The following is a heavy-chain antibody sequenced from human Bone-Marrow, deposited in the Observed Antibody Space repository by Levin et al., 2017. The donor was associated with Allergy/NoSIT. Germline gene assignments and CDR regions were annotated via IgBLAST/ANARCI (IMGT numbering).Heavy chain of an antibody. CDR2: IYNRGNT. D-gene: IGHD3-10*01. V-gene: IGHV4-31*03. CDR1: GASISSGTYY. Sequence: KPGGSLRLSCTVSGASISSGTYYWSWIRQHPGKGLEWIGYIYNRGNTYYNPSLKSRITISLDTSKNQFSLKLSSVTAADTAMYFCARDKGAKTATMGRGMIIGDALDIWGPGTMVTVSS. CDR3: ARDKGAKTATMGRGMIIGDALDI. J-gene: IGHJ3*02.